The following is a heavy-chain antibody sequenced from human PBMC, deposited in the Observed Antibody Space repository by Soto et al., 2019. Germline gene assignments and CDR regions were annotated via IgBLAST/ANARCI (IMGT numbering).Heavy chain of an antibody. CDR2: IYHSGST. D-gene: IGHD6-19*01. V-gene: IGHV4-31*03. Sequence: QVQLQESGPRLVKPSQTLSLTCTVSGDSLSSAGYYWSWIRQHPGKGLEWIGYIYHSGSTSYNPSLKSRLSISADISNDQFSLKLTSVTAADAAVYFCARGVGSRGFSSGCFFDYWGQGTLVTVSS. J-gene: IGHJ4*02. CDR3: ARGVGSRGFSSGCFFDY. CDR1: GDSLSSAGYY.